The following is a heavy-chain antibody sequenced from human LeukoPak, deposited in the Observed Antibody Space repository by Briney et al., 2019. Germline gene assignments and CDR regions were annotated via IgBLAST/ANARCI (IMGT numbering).Heavy chain of an antibody. CDR1: GFSVTNFY. J-gene: IGHJ4*02. CDR2: IYSAGNT. CDR3: ARGYSYGEGADY. D-gene: IGHD5-18*01. V-gene: IGHV3-53*01. Sequence: QPGGSLRLSCAASGFSVTNFYMGWVRQAPGKGLEWVSVIYSAGNTDYADSVKGRFTISRDNSKNTLYLQMKSLRAEDTAVYYCARGYSYGEGADYWGQGTLVTVSS.